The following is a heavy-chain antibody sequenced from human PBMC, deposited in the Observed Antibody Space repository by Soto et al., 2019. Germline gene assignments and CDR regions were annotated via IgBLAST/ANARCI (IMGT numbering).Heavy chain of an antibody. J-gene: IGHJ4*02. CDR1: GGTFSSYA. Sequence: SVKVSCKASGGTFSSYAISWVRQAPGQGLEWMGGIIPILATAYYAQKFQGRVTVTADESTSTAYMELSSLRSDDTAVYYCARDPPREKDIVVGPAAPDDYWGQGTLVTVSS. D-gene: IGHD2-2*01. CDR2: IIPILATA. CDR3: ARDPPREKDIVVGPAAPDDY. V-gene: IGHV1-69*13.